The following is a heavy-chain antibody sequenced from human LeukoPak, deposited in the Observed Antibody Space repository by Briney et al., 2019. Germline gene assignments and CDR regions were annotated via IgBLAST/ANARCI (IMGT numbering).Heavy chain of an antibody. D-gene: IGHD3-10*01. CDR3: ARGGVDYYGSGTYYLMYYFDY. Sequence: RTGGSLRLSCAASGFTFNTYGMSWVRQAPGKGLEWVSGISGSGGATYYADSVKGRFTISRDDPHNTLYLQMNSLRAEDTAVYFCARGGVDYYGSGTYYLMYYFDYWGQGALVTVSS. V-gene: IGHV3-23*01. J-gene: IGHJ4*02. CDR1: GFTFNTYG. CDR2: ISGSGGAT.